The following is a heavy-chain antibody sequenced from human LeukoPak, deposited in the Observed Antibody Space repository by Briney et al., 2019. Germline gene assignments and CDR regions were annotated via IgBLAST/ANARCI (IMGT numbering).Heavy chain of an antibody. CDR2: IDPNSGGT. J-gene: IGHJ4*02. CDR3: ARPLVGATIFDY. CDR1: GYTFTGYY. Sequence: ASVKVSCKASGYTFTGYYMHWVRQAPGQGLEWMGRIDPNSGGTNYAQKFQGRVTMTRDTSISTAYMELSRLRSDDTAVYYCARPLVGATIFDYWGQGTLVTVSS. V-gene: IGHV1-2*06. D-gene: IGHD1-26*01.